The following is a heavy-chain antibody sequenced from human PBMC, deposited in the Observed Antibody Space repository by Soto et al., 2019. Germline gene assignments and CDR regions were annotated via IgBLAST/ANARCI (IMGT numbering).Heavy chain of an antibody. V-gene: IGHV4-34*01. CDR2: ITHSGST. Sequence: SETLSLPCAFYGGPFIGYYCTWIRQPPWKGLEWIGEITHSGSTNYNPSLKSRVTISVDTSKNQFSLKLSSVTAADTAVYYCAIGRTPRALFDPWGQG. CDR1: GGPFIGYY. CDR3: AIGRTPRALFDP. D-gene: IGHD3-3*02. J-gene: IGHJ5*02.